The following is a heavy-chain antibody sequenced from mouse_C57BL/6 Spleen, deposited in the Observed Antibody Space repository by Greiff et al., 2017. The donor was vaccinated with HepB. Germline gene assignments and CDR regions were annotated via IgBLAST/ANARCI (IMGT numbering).Heavy chain of an antibody. V-gene: IGHV1-81*01. CDR2: IYPRSGNT. J-gene: IGHJ1*03. CDR3: ARSGYDYDWYFDV. CDR1: GYTFTSYG. Sequence: VQLQQSGAELARPGASVKLSCKASGYTFTSYGISWVKQRTGQCLEWIGEIYPRSGNTYYNEKFKGKATLTADKSSSTAYMELRSLTSEDSAVYFCARSGYDYDWYFDVWGTGTTVTVSS. D-gene: IGHD2-4*01.